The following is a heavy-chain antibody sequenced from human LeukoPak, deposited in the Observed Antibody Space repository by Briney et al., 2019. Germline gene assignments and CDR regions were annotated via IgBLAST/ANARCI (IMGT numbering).Heavy chain of an antibody. CDR1: GFTFSSYD. Sequence: GGSLRLSCAASGFTFSSYDMNWVRQAPGKGLEWVSYISSSGSTIYYADSVKGRFTISRDNAKNTLYLQMNSLIAEDTAVYYCARGLSGYASSVGYWGQGTLVTVSA. CDR3: ARGLSGYASSVGY. D-gene: IGHD6-6*01. CDR2: ISSSGSTI. J-gene: IGHJ4*02. V-gene: IGHV3-48*03.